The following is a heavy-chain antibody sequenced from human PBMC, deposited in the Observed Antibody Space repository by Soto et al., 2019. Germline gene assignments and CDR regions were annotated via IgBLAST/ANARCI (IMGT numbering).Heavy chain of an antibody. Sequence: SETLSLTCTVSGGSISSYYWSWIRQPPGKGLEWIGYIYYSGSTNYNPSLKSRFTISVDTSKNQFSLKLSSVSAADTAVYYCASLTTSGTLDYWGQGTLVTVSS. D-gene: IGHD1-1*01. J-gene: IGHJ4*02. CDR2: IYYSGST. CDR3: ASLTTSGTLDY. V-gene: IGHV4-59*08. CDR1: GGSISSYY.